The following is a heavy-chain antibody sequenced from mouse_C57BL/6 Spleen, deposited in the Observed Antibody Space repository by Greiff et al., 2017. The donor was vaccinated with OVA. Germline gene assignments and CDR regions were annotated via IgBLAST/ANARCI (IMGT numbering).Heavy chain of an antibody. Sequence: EVMLVESGGGLVQPGGSLKLSCAASGFTFSDYYMYWVRQTPEKRLEWVAYISNGGGSTYYPDTVKGRFTISRDNAKNTLYLQMSRLKSEDTAMYYCARHIYYDYDNYWYFDVWGTGTTVTVSS. V-gene: IGHV5-12*01. J-gene: IGHJ1*03. CDR2: ISNGGGST. D-gene: IGHD2-4*01. CDR1: GFTFSDYY. CDR3: ARHIYYDYDNYWYFDV.